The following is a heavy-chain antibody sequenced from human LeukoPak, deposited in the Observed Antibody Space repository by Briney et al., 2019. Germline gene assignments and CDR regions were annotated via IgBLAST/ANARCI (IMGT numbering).Heavy chain of an antibody. Sequence: GGSLRLSCAASGFTFSSYWMSWVRQAPGKGLEWVANIKQDGSEKYYVDSVKGRFTISRDNAKNSLYLQMNCLRAEDTAVYYCARVPVDYYGSGSYPVYGMDVWGKGTTVTVSS. CDR3: ARVPVDYYGSGSYPVYGMDV. V-gene: IGHV3-7*03. CDR1: GFTFSSYW. J-gene: IGHJ6*04. CDR2: IKQDGSEK. D-gene: IGHD3-10*01.